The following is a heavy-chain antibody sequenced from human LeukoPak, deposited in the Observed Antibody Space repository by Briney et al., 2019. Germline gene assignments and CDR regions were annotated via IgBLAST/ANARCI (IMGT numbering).Heavy chain of an antibody. V-gene: IGHV4-61*02. CDR1: GGSITSGIYY. CDR3: ARLLLSRFDP. J-gene: IGHJ5*02. D-gene: IGHD3-10*01. CDR2: LYTDGST. Sequence: SETLSLTCTVSGGSITSGIYYWGWIRQPAGKGLEWIGRLYTDGSTNYNPSLKSRVTISVDTSKNQFSLKLSSVTAADTAVYYCARLLLSRFDPWGQGTLVTVSS.